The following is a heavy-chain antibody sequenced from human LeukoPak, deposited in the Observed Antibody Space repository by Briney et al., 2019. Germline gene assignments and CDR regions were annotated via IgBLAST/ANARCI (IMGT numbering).Heavy chain of an antibody. D-gene: IGHD1-7*01. Sequence: SETLSLTCTVSGGSISSSSYYWSWIRQPPGKGLEWIGYIYYSGSTNYKPSLKSRVTISVDTSKNQFSLKLSSVTAADTAVYYCAKGSNWNYDPRVYIDYWGQGALVTVSS. J-gene: IGHJ4*02. CDR2: IYYSGST. CDR1: GGSISSSSYY. V-gene: IGHV4-61*01. CDR3: AKGSNWNYDPRVYIDY.